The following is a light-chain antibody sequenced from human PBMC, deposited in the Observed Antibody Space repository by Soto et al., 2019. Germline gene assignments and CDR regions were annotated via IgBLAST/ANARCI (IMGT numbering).Light chain of an antibody. Sequence: DIQMTQSPSTLSASVGDRVTITCRVSQSISTWLAWYQQKPGKAPKLLIYKASSLEPGVPSRLSGSGSGTEFTLTISSLQPDDFATYYCQHYNSYPWTFGQGTKVEIK. CDR3: QHYNSYPWT. CDR1: QSISTW. CDR2: KAS. J-gene: IGKJ1*01. V-gene: IGKV1-5*03.